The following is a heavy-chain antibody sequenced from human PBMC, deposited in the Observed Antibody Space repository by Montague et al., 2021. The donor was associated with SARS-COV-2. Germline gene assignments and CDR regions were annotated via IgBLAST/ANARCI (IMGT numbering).Heavy chain of an antibody. Sequence: SETLSLTCTVSGGAISSSSYYWGWIRQPPGKGLEWIGSIYYSGSTYYNPSLKSRVTISVDTSKNQFSLKLSSVTAADTAVYYCARSRENYNILTGYPYYFDYWGQGTLVTVSS. J-gene: IGHJ4*02. CDR2: IYYSGST. V-gene: IGHV4-39*07. D-gene: IGHD3-9*01. CDR1: GGAISSSSYY. CDR3: ARSRENYNILTGYPYYFDY.